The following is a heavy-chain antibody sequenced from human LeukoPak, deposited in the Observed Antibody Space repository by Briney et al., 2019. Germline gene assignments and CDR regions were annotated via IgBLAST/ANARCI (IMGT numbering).Heavy chain of an antibody. D-gene: IGHD1-26*01. V-gene: IGHV4-38-2*01. Sequence: SETLSLTCAVSGYSISSGYYWGWIRQPPGKGLVWIGSINHSGSIYYNPSLTSRVTISVDTSKNQFPLKLSSVTAADTAVYYCARRVGGSPDYWGQGTLVTVSS. CDR1: GYSISSGYY. J-gene: IGHJ4*02. CDR2: INHSGSI. CDR3: ARRVGGSPDY.